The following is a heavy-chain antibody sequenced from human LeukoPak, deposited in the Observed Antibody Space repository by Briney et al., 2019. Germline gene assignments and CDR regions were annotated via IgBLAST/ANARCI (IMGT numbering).Heavy chain of an antibody. J-gene: IGHJ4*02. D-gene: IGHD2-2*01. CDR1: GGSISSSSYY. Sequence: SETLSLTCTVSGGSISSSSYYWGWIRQPPGKGLEWSGSIYYSGSTYYNPSLKSRVTISVDTSKNQFSLKLSSVTAADTAVYYCARGYCSSTSCYSDYWGQGTLVTVSS. CDR3: ARGYCSSTSCYSDY. V-gene: IGHV4-39*01. CDR2: IYYSGST.